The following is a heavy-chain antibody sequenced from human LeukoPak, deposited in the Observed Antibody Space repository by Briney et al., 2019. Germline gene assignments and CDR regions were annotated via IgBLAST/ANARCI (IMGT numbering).Heavy chain of an antibody. CDR2: IYHSGST. Sequence: SETLSLTCAVSGYSISSGYYWGWIRQPPGKGLEWIGSIYHSGSTYYNPSLKSRVTISVDTSKSQFSLKLSSVTAADTAVYYCARGTMNYYDSSGYLYWGQGTLVTVSS. D-gene: IGHD3-22*01. CDR3: ARGTMNYYDSSGYLY. J-gene: IGHJ4*02. CDR1: GYSISSGYY. V-gene: IGHV4-38-2*01.